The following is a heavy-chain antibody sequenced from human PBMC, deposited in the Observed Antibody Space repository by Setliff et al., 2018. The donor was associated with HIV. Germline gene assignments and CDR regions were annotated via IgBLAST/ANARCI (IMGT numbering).Heavy chain of an antibody. D-gene: IGHD3-16*01. J-gene: IGHJ4*02. CDR1: GFIVSSNY. V-gene: IGHV3-53*01. CDR2: IYSGGST. CDR3: ARDWSVGGGLRTKNDY. Sequence: PGGSLRLSCAASGFIVSSNYMSWVRQAPGKGLDWVSVIYSGGSTYYADSVKGRFTISRDNSKNTVHLQVNSLRAEDTAVYYCARDWSVGGGLRTKNDYWGQGTLVTVSS.